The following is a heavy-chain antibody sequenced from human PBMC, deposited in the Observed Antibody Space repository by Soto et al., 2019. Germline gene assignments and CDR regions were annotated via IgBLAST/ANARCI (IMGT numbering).Heavy chain of an antibody. V-gene: IGHV4-39*01. CDR2: IYYSGST. D-gene: IGHD1-1*01. CDR1: GGSISRNRYY. J-gene: IGHJ4*02. Sequence: QMQLQESGPGLVKPSETLSLTCTVSGGSISRNRYYWGWIRQPPGKGLEWIGRIYYSGSTHYNPSIESRVTISVDTSKNQYSRKLSSVTAADTAVSYCASHVGNGVDYWGQGTLVTVSS. CDR3: ASHVGNGVDY.